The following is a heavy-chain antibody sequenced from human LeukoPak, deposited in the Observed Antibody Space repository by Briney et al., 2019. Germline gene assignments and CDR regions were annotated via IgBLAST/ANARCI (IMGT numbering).Heavy chain of an antibody. D-gene: IGHD3-10*01. V-gene: IGHV1-18*01. CDR1: GYTFTSYG. CDR3: ARDQVTTMVRGVILH. Sequence: ASVNVSCKASGYTFTSYGISWVRQAPGQGREWMGWISAYNGNTNYAQKLQGRVTMTTDTSTSTAYMELRRLRSDDTAVYYCARDQVTTMVRGVILHWGQGTLVTVSS. CDR2: ISAYNGNT. J-gene: IGHJ4*02.